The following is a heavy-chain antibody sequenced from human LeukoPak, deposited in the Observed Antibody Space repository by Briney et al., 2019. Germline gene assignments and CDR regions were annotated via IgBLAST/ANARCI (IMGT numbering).Heavy chain of an antibody. CDR2: ISAYNGNT. D-gene: IGHD6-13*01. J-gene: IGHJ4*02. V-gene: IGHV1-18*01. CDR3: ARFWARIAAAPGGRENFDY. Sequence: GASVKVSCKASGYTFTSYDISWVRQAPGQGLEWMGWISAYNGNTNYAQKLQGRVTMTTDTSTSTAYMELRSLRSDDTAVYYCARFWARIAAAPGGRENFDYWGQGTLVTVSS. CDR1: GYTFTSYD.